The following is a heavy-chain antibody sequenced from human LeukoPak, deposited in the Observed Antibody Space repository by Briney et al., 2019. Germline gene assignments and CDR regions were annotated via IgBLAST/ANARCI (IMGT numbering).Heavy chain of an antibody. CDR3: AQEPNTYSGSYRENFDY. Sequence: GGSLRLSWPAAGFTFISYSIGWVRQPQGKWRGWVSSISGSGGSPYYAESVQGPFAISRDNSKNTLHLKLNRLRAEDTDVYYCAQEPNTYSGSYRENFDYWGQGTLVAVSS. D-gene: IGHD1-26*01. J-gene: IGHJ4*02. CDR1: GFTFISYS. CDR2: ISGSGGSP. V-gene: IGHV3-23*01.